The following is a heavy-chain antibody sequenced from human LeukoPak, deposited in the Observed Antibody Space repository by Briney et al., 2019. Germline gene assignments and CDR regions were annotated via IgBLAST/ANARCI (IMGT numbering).Heavy chain of an antibody. J-gene: IGHJ4*02. Sequence: GGSLRLSCAASGFTFSSYAMHWVRQAPGKGLEHVSAISSNGGSTYYANSVKGRFTISRDNAKNSLYLQMNSLRAEDTALYHCARGWFGESQNDYYFDYWGQGALVTVSS. CDR3: ARGWFGESQNDYYFDY. CDR1: GFTFSSYA. D-gene: IGHD3-10*01. CDR2: ISSNGGST. V-gene: IGHV3-64*01.